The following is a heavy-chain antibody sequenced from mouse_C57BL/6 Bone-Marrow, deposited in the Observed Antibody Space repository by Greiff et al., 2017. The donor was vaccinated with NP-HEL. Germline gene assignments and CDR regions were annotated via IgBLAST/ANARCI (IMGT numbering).Heavy chain of an antibody. Sequence: VQLQQSGAELVRPGASVKLSCTASGFNIKDDYMHWVKQRPEQGLEWIGWIDPENGDTEYASKFQGKATITADTSSTTAYLQLSSLTSEDTAVYYCTRQLRIRAWFAYWGQGTLVTVSA. J-gene: IGHJ3*01. D-gene: IGHD3-2*02. CDR2: IDPENGDT. CDR1: GFNIKDDY. V-gene: IGHV14-4*01. CDR3: TRQLRIRAWFAY.